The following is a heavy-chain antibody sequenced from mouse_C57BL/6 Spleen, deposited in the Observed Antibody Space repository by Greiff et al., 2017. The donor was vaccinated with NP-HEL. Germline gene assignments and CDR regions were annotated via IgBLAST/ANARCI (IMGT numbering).Heavy chain of an antibody. Sequence: QVHVKQSGAELAKPGASVKLSCKASGYTFTSYWMHWVKQRPGQGLEWIGYINPSSGYTKYNQKFKDKATLTADKSSSTAYMQLSSLTYEDSAVYYCARGSPSYAMDYWGQGTSVTVSS. J-gene: IGHJ4*01. CDR2: INPSSGYT. V-gene: IGHV1-7*01. CDR3: ARGSPSYAMDY. CDR1: GYTFTSYW.